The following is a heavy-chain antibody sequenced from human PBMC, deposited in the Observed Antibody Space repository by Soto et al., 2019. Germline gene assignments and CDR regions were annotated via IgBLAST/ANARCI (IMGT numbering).Heavy chain of an antibody. CDR2: ISSTTNYI. CDR1: GFTFTRYS. Sequence: EVQLVESGGGLVKPGVSLRLSCAASGFTFTRYSMNWVRQAPGKGLEWVSSISSTTNYIYYGDSMKGRFTISRDNAKNSLYLEMNSLRAEDTAVYYCARESEDLTSNFDYLGQGTLVTVSS. J-gene: IGHJ4*02. V-gene: IGHV3-21*06. CDR3: ARESEDLTSNFDY.